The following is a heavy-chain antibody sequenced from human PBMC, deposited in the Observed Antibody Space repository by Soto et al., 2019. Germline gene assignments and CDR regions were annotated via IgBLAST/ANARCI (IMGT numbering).Heavy chain of an antibody. D-gene: IGHD2-2*01. CDR3: ATVHSTSRSFDY. Sequence: GGSLRLSCAASGFTFSMSAMSWVRQAPGKGLEWVSTTGLNGRTTYYADSVKGRFTVSRDNSQNTLHLQMNSLRAEDTAVYYCATVHSTSRSFDYWGQGTLVTVSS. J-gene: IGHJ4*02. V-gene: IGHV3-23*01. CDR2: TGLNGRTT. CDR1: GFTFSMSA.